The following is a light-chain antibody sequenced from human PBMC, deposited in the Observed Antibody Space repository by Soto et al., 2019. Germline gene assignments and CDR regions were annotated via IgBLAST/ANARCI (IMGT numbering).Light chain of an antibody. CDR2: DVS. J-gene: IGLJ1*01. CDR1: SSDVGGYNY. CDR3: CSNEGSVYI. V-gene: IGLV2-11*01. Sequence: QSVLTQPRSVSGSPGQSVTISCTGTSSDVGGYNYVSWYQQHPGKAPKHMIYDVSKRPSWVSDRFSGSKSSNTASLTSYGLQAGDEADDNCCSNEGSVYIFGTGTKLTVL.